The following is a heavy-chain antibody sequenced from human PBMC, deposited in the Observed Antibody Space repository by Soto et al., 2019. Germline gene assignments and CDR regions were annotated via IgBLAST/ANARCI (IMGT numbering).Heavy chain of an antibody. CDR2: IYYSGST. J-gene: IGHJ4*02. CDR3: AREYYYDSSGYYQFDY. D-gene: IGHD3-22*01. Sequence: QVQLQESGPGLVKPSQTLSLTCTVSGGSISSGDYYWSWIRQPPGKGLEWIGYIYYSGSTYYNTSLKSRVTISVDTSKNQFSLKLSSVTAADTAVYYCAREYYYDSSGYYQFDYWGQGTLVTVSS. V-gene: IGHV4-30-4*01. CDR1: GGSISSGDYY.